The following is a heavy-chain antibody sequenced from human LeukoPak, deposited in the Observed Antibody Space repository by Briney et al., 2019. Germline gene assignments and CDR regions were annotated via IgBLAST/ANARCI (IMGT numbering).Heavy chain of an antibody. V-gene: IGHV1-69*13. Sequence: SVKVSCKASGGTFSSYAISWMRQAPGQGLEWMGGIIPIFGTANYAQKFQGRVTITADESTSTAYMELSSLRSEDTAVYYCARGSYYYDSSGYRSWGQGTMVTVSS. CDR3: ARGSYYYDSSGYRS. D-gene: IGHD3-22*01. J-gene: IGHJ3*01. CDR2: IIPIFGTA. CDR1: GGTFSSYA.